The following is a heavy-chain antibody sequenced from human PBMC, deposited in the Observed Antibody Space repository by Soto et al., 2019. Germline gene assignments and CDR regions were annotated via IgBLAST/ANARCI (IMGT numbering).Heavy chain of an antibody. CDR2: ISAYNGNT. J-gene: IGHJ4*02. V-gene: IGHV1-18*01. CDR3: SRDAAIGMNDY. D-gene: IGHD1-20*01. Sequence: QVQLVQSGAEVKKPGASVKVSCKASGYTFTSYGISWVRQAPGQGLEWMGWISAYNGNTKYAQKLQGRVTMTTDTSTSTAYMELRSLSSDDTALYYSSRDAAIGMNDYWGQGTLVTVSS. CDR1: GYTFTSYG.